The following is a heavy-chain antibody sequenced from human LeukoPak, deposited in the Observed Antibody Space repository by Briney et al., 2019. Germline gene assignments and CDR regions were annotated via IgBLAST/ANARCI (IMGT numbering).Heavy chain of an antibody. CDR2: IYYSRST. V-gene: IGHV4-31*03. D-gene: IGHD2-2*01. CDR1: GGSISSGGYY. CDR3: SRTYCTSSSCYYFDY. J-gene: IGHJ4*02. Sequence: SQTLSLTCNVSGGSISSGGYYWSWIRQHPGKGLEWIGYIYYSRSTYYNPSLKSRVTISVDTSKNQFSLKLSSVTAEDTAVYYCSRTYCTSSSCYYFDYWGQGTLVTVSS.